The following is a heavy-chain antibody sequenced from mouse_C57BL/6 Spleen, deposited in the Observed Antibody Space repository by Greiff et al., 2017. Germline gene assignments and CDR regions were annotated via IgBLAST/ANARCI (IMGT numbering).Heavy chain of an antibody. CDR2: IDPEAGDT. CDR3: TTRVIATVKDAMDD. Sequence: VQLQQSGAELVRPGASVKMSCKASGFNFKDYYMHWVKQRPEQGLEWIGRIDPEAGDTEYAPKFKGKATMTADTSSNTAYLQLSSLTSEDTAVYYCTTRVIATVKDAMDDWGQGTSVTVSS. V-gene: IGHV14-1*01. D-gene: IGHD1-1*01. CDR1: GFNFKDYY. J-gene: IGHJ4*01.